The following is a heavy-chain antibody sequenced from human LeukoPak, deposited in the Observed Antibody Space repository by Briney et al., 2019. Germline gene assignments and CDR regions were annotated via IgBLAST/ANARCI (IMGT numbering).Heavy chain of an antibody. J-gene: IGHJ4*02. D-gene: IGHD3-10*01. CDR1: GYTFTGYD. Sequence: GASVQVSCKASGYTFTGYDINWVRQATGQGLEWMGWMNPNSGNTGYAQKFQGGVTMTRNTSISTAYMELSGLRSEDTAVYYCARVLWFGELSSYYWGQGTLVTVSS. CDR2: MNPNSGNT. CDR3: ARVLWFGELSSYY. V-gene: IGHV1-8*01.